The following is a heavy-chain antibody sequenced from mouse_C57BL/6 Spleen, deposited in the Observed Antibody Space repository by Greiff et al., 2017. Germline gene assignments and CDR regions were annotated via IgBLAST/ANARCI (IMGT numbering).Heavy chain of an antibody. CDR1: GYTFTSYW. J-gene: IGHJ1*03. D-gene: IGHD1-1*01. CDR2: IHPNSGST. CDR3: ARRGLITTVVYWYFDV. Sequence: QVQLQQPGAELVKPGASVKLSCKASGYTFTSYWMHWVKQRPGQGLEWIGMIHPNSGSTNYNEKFKSKATLPVDKSSSTAYMQLSSLTSEDSAVYYCARRGLITTVVYWYFDVWGTGTTVTVSS. V-gene: IGHV1-64*01.